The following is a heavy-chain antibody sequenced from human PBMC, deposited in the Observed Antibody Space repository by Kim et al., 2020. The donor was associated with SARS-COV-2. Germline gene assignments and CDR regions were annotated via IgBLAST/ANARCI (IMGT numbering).Heavy chain of an antibody. CDR3: AKDMGVHSSSWYSYYYYYYGMDV. J-gene: IGHJ6*02. CDR1: GFTFSSYA. D-gene: IGHD6-13*01. V-gene: IGHV3-23*01. CDR2: ISGSGGST. Sequence: GGSLRLSCAASGFTFSSYAMSWVRQAPGKGLEWVSAISGSGGSTYYADSVKGRFTISRDNSKNTLYLQMNSLRAEDTAVYYCAKDMGVHSSSWYSYYYYYYGMDVWGQGTTVTVYS.